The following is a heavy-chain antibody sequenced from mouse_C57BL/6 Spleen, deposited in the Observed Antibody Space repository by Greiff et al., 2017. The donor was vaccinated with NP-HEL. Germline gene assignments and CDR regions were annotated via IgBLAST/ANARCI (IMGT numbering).Heavy chain of an antibody. D-gene: IGHD1-1*02. V-gene: IGHV1-80*01. J-gene: IGHJ3*01. CDR1: GYAFSSYW. CDR2: IYPGDGDT. Sequence: QVQLQQSGAELVKPGASVKISCKASGYAFSSYWMNWVKQRPGKGLEWIGQIYPGDGDTNYNGKFKGKATLTADKSSSTAYMQLSSLTSEDSAVYFCARYLWEKKTVWFAYWGQGTLVTVSA. CDR3: ARYLWEKKTVWFAY.